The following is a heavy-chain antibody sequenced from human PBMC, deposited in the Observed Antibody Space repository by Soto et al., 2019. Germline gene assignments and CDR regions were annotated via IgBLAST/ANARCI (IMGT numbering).Heavy chain of an antibody. CDR3: ARNRRETGDFDY. CDR1: GYSFTTYD. Sequence: QVQLVQSGAEVKKDGASVKVSCKASGYSFTTYDINWMRQASGQGLEWLGWMDPSTGNTGYAQKFQGRVTMTRDTSMNTAFMELSSLTYEDTAVYFCARNRRETGDFDYWGRGTLVTVSS. J-gene: IGHJ4*02. V-gene: IGHV1-8*01. D-gene: IGHD7-27*01. CDR2: MDPSTGNT.